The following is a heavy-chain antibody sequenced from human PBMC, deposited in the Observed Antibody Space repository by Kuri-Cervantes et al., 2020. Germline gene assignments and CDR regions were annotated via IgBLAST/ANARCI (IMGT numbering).Heavy chain of an antibody. CDR1: GFTFTTYS. Sequence: LSLTCAASGFTFTTYSMNWVRQAPGKGLEWVAVISYDGTNKYYADSVKGRFTISRDNSKNTLYLQMNSLTPEDTAVYYCAKGGVVAATLDYWGQGNLVTVSS. J-gene: IGHJ4*02. CDR2: ISYDGTNK. V-gene: IGHV3-30*18. CDR3: AKGGVVAATLDY. D-gene: IGHD2-15*01.